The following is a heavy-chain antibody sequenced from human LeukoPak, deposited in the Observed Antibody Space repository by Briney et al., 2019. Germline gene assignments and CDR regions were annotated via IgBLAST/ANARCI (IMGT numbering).Heavy chain of an antibody. J-gene: IGHJ4*02. CDR3: ATEGSYCSSTSCYTGGY. D-gene: IGHD2-2*02. CDR2: FDPEDGET. CDR1: GYTFTGYY. Sequence: ASVKVSCKASGYTFTGYYMHWVRQAPGQGLEWMGGFDPEDGETIYAQKFQGRVTMTEDTSTDTAYMELSSLRSEDTAVYYCATEGSYCSSTSCYTGGYWGQGTLVTVSS. V-gene: IGHV1-24*01.